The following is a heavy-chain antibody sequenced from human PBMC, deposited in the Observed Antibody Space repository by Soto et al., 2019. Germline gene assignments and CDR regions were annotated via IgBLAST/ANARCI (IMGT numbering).Heavy chain of an antibody. D-gene: IGHD3-3*01. CDR3: ARDSGIPGRFWYFEI. J-gene: IGHJ2*01. V-gene: IGHV1-2*02. CDR1: GYTFSNYF. CDR2: VNPKRGGT. Sequence: GASLKVSCKTYGYTFSNYFLHWVRQAPGQGPEWMGFVNPKRGGTEYAQKFQGRVTMTRDTSINTVYLDLSRLTSDDTAIYYCARDSGIPGRFWYFEIWGRGTMV.